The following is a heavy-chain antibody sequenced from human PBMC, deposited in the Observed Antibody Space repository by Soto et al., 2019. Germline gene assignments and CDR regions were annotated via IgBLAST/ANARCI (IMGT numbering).Heavy chain of an antibody. V-gene: IGHV4-59*01. CDR2: IYYSGST. Sequence: LSLTCTVSGGSISSYYFSWIRQPPGKGLEYIGYIYYSGSTNYNPSLKSRVTISVDTSKKQFSLKLSSVTAADTAVYYCARSLYSGSYTNWFDPWGQGTLVTVSS. CDR3: ARSLYSGSYTNWFDP. D-gene: IGHD1-26*01. J-gene: IGHJ5*02. CDR1: GGSISSYY.